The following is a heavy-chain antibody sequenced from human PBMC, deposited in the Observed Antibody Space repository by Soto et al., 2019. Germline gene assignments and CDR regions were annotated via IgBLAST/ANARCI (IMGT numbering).Heavy chain of an antibody. CDR2: INHSGST. Sequence: PSETLSLTCAVYGGSFSGYYWSWIRQPPGKGLEWIGEINHSGSTNYNPSLKSRVTISVDTSKNQFSLKLSSVTAADTAVYYCAGERRITMVRGVKGNWFDPWGQGTLVTVSS. CDR1: GGSFSGYY. V-gene: IGHV4-34*01. J-gene: IGHJ5*02. CDR3: AGERRITMVRGVKGNWFDP. D-gene: IGHD3-10*01.